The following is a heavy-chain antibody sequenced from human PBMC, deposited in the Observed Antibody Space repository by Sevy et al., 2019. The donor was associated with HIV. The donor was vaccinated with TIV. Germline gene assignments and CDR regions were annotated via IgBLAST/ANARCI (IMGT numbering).Heavy chain of an antibody. CDR1: GFIFSNFA. Sequence: GGSLRLSCTVSGFIFSNFAMHWVRQAPGKGLEWVAVTSYDGSHKYYADSVKGRFIVSRDNSRNILSLEMSSLTRDDTAVYYCARGENAHEFFQYWGQGTLVTVSS. J-gene: IGHJ1*01. CDR3: ARGENAHEFFQY. V-gene: IGHV3-30*04. CDR2: TSYDGSHK. D-gene: IGHD1-26*01.